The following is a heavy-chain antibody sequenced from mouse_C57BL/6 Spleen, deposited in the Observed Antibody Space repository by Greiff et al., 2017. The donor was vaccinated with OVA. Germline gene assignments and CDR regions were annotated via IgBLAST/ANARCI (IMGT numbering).Heavy chain of an antibody. J-gene: IGHJ4*01. Sequence: QVQLQQPGAELVMPGASVKLSCKASGYTFTSYWMHWVKQRPGQGLEWIGEIDPSDSYPNYNQKFKGKSTLTVDKSSITVYMQLSSLTSEDSAGYYCARIYDGTLMDYWGQGTSVTVSS. V-gene: IGHV1-69*01. D-gene: IGHD2-3*01. CDR3: ARIYDGTLMDY. CDR1: GYTFTSYW. CDR2: IDPSDSYP.